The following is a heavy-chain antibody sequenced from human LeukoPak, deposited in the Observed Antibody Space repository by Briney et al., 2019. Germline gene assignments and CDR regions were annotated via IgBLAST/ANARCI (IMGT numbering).Heavy chain of an antibody. Sequence: PSETLSLTGTVSGGSISSYYWSWLRQPPGKGLEWIGYIYYSGSTNYNPSLKSRVTISVDASKNQFSLKLSSVTAADTAVYYCARGEEGYDFWSGYFDYWGQGTLVTVSS. CDR1: GGSISSYY. V-gene: IGHV4-59*01. CDR3: ARGEEGYDFWSGYFDY. CDR2: IYYSGST. D-gene: IGHD3-3*01. J-gene: IGHJ4*02.